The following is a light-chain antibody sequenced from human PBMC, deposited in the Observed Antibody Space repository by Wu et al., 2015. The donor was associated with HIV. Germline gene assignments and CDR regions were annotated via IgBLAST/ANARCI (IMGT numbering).Light chain of an antibody. J-gene: IGKJ2*01. CDR2: GAS. CDR3: QQYINWPPRYT. CDR1: QIISGNY. V-gene: IGKV3-20*01. Sequence: EIVLTQSPGTLSLSPGARATLSCRASQIISGNYLAWYQQKLGQAPRLLIYGASTRATGTPDRFSGSGSGTEFTLTISAVESEDFAVYFCQQYINWPPRYTFGQGTKLDIK.